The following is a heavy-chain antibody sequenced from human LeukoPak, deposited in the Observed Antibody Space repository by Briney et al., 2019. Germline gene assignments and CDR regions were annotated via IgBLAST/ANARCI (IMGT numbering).Heavy chain of an antibody. CDR3: ARGPVGGTTLFDY. V-gene: IGHV1-69*05. J-gene: IGHJ4*02. CDR2: IIPIFGTA. CDR1: GGTFSSYA. D-gene: IGHD1-26*01. Sequence: SVKVSCKASGGTFSSYAISWVRQAPGQGLEWMGMIIPIFGTANYAQKFQGRATITTDESTSTAYMELSSLRSEDTAVYYCARGPVGGTTLFDYWGQGTLVSVSS.